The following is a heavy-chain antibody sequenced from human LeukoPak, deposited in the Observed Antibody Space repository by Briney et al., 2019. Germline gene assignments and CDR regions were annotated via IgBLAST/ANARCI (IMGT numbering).Heavy chain of an antibody. CDR3: AKVANWNYVLLDY. Sequence: QPGGSLRLSCAASGFTFSSYSMHWVRQAPGKGLEWVAFIRYDGSNKYYADSVKGRFTISRDNSKNTLYLQMNSLRAEDTAVYYCAKVANWNYVLLDYWGQGTLVTVSS. CDR2: IRYDGSNK. D-gene: IGHD1-7*01. CDR1: GFTFSSYS. V-gene: IGHV3-30*02. J-gene: IGHJ4*02.